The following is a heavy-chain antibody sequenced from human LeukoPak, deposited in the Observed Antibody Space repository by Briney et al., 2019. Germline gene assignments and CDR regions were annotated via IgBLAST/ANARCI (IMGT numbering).Heavy chain of an antibody. Sequence: GGSLRLSCAASGFTLSTYSLNWVRQAPGKGLEWVSSISSSSLYIYYADSVKGRFTISRDNAKNSLFLQMNSLRAEDAAVYYCARDRMATILESFDYWGQGTLVTVSS. CDR3: ARDRMATILESFDY. D-gene: IGHD5-24*01. V-gene: IGHV3-21*01. CDR1: GFTLSTYS. CDR2: ISSSSLYI. J-gene: IGHJ4*02.